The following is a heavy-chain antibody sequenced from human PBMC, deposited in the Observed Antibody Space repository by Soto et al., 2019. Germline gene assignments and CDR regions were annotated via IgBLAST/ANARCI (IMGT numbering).Heavy chain of an antibody. J-gene: IGHJ4*02. CDR1: GGTFSSYA. CDR3: ARGRFGGFGELFGY. Sequence: QVPLVQSGAEVKKPGSSVKVSCKASGGTFSSYAISWVRQAPGQGLEWMGGIIPIFGTANYAQKFQGRVTITADEAATTAYLETRSQRSENTAVYYCARGRFGGFGELFGYWCQGTLVTVSS. D-gene: IGHD3-10*01. V-gene: IGHV1-69*01. CDR2: IIPIFGTA.